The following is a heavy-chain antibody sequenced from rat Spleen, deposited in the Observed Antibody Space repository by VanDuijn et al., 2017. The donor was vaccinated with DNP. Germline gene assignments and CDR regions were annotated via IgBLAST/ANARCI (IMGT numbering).Heavy chain of an antibody. Sequence: EVQLVESGGGPVQPGRSLQLSCVASGFIFSHYCMTWIRPAPGKGREWVASITYSGNNNYYPDSVKWRFTISRDNTKNTLYLQMNSLRSEDTATYYWTRRDYDGYYPFAYWGQGTLVTVSS. CDR2: ITYSGNNN. CDR1: GFIFSHYC. J-gene: IGHJ3*01. CDR3: TRRDYDGYYPFAY. V-gene: IGHV5-31*01. D-gene: IGHD1-12*03.